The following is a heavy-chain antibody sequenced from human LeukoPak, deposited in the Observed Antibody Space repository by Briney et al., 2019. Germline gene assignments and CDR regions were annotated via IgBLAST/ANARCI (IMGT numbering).Heavy chain of an antibody. Sequence: GASVWVSCKASGYTFTGYYMHWVRQAPGQGLEWMGLINPSGGSTNYAQKFQGRVTMTRDTSTSTVYMELSSLRSEDTAVYYCARGPSITMVRGGQWYYYMDVWGKGTTVTISS. V-gene: IGHV1-46*01. CDR2: INPSGGST. CDR1: GYTFTGYY. D-gene: IGHD3-10*01. CDR3: ARGPSITMVRGGQWYYYMDV. J-gene: IGHJ6*03.